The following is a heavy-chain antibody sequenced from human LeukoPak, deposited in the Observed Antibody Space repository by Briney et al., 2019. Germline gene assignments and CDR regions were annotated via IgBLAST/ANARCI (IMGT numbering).Heavy chain of an antibody. V-gene: IGHV1-69*05. Sequence: SVKVSCKASGGTFSSYAISWVRQAPGQGLEWMGRIIPIFGTANYAQKFQGRVTITTDESTSTAYMELSSLRSQDTAVYYCARQGVQPSYYDSSGTGLYFDYWGQGTLVTVSS. CDR1: GGTFSSYA. CDR2: IIPIFGTA. D-gene: IGHD3-22*01. CDR3: ARQGVQPSYYDSSGTGLYFDY. J-gene: IGHJ4*02.